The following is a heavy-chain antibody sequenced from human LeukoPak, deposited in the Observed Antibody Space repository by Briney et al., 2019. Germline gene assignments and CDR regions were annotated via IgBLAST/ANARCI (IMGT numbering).Heavy chain of an antibody. D-gene: IGHD6-19*01. V-gene: IGHV3-53*01. CDR1: GFTVSSNY. J-gene: IGHJ6*03. CDR3: ARDTAVAGTYYYYYMDV. Sequence: GGSLRLSCAASGFTVSSNYMSWVRQAPGKGLEWFSVIYSGGSTYYADSVKGRFTISRDNSKNTLYLQMNSLRAEDTAVYYCARDTAVAGTYYYYYMDVWGKGTTVTVSS. CDR2: IYSGGST.